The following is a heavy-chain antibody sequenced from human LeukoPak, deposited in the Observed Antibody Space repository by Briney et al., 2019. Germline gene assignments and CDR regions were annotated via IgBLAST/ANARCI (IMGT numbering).Heavy chain of an antibody. D-gene: IGHD3-9*01. CDR2: IYYSGST. CDR3: AREGNYNIDY. V-gene: IGHV4-59*01. Sequence: SETLSLTCTVSGGSLSSYYWSWIRQPPGKGLEWIGYIYYSGSTNYNPSLKSRVTISVDTSKNQFSLKLSSVTAADTAVYFCAREGNYNIDYWGLGTRVTVSS. J-gene: IGHJ4*02. CDR1: GGSLSSYY.